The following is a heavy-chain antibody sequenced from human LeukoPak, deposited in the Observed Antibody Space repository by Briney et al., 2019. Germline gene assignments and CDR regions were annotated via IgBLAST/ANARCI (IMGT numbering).Heavy chain of an antibody. Sequence: SETLSLTCAVYGGSFSGYYWSWIRQPPGKGLEWIGEINHSGSTNYNPSLKSRVTISVDTSKNQFSLKLSSVTAADTAVYYCARGMVGWFDPWGQGTLVTVSS. D-gene: IGHD2-15*01. CDR1: GGSFSGYY. CDR3: ARGMVGWFDP. J-gene: IGHJ5*02. CDR2: INHSGST. V-gene: IGHV4-34*01.